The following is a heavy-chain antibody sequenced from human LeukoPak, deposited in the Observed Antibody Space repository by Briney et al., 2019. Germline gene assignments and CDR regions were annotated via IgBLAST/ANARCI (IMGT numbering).Heavy chain of an antibody. Sequence: GGSLRLSCAASGFTFSSYAMHWVRQAPGKGLDYVSAISSSGGSTYYANSVKGRFTISRDNSKNTLYLQMGSLRTEDMAVYYCARNYYAPDYYYMDVWGKGTTVTVSS. V-gene: IGHV3-64*01. D-gene: IGHD1-26*01. CDR2: ISSSGGST. J-gene: IGHJ6*03. CDR1: GFTFSSYA. CDR3: ARNYYAPDYYYMDV.